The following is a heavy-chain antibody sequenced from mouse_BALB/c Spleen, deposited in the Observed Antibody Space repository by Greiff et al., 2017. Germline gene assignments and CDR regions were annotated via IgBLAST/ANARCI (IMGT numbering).Heavy chain of an antibody. V-gene: IGHV1-18*01. CDR2: INPNNGGT. D-gene: IGHD4-1*01. Sequence: EVQGVESGPELVKPGASVKISCKTSGYTFTEYTMHWVKQSHGKSLEWIGGINPNNGGTSYNQKFKGKATLTVDTSSSTAYMELRSLTSEDSAVYYCARRGTGTGWYFDVWGAGTTVTVAS. CDR3: ARRGTGTGWYFDV. J-gene: IGHJ1*01. CDR1: GYTFTEYT.